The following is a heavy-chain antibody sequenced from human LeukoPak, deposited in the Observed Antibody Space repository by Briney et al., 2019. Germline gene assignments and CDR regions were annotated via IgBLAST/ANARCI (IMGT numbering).Heavy chain of an antibody. CDR1: GYTFTTYY. CDR3: ARRYYYGPRSYSRNHYGLDV. Sequence: GESLKISCEGSGYTFTTYYIAWVRQMLGKGLEWMGIIYPGDSDTKYSPSFQGQVTISADKSINTAYLQWVSLRASDTAMYYCARRYYYGPRSYSRNHYGLDVWGQGTTVTVSS. V-gene: IGHV5-51*01. J-gene: IGHJ6*02. D-gene: IGHD3-10*01. CDR2: IYPGDSDT.